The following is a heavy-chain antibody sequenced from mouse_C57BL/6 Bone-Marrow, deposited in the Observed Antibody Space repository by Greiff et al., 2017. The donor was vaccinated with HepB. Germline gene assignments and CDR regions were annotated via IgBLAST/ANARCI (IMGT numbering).Heavy chain of an antibody. CDR2: IDPSDSET. Sequence: VQLQQPGAELVRPGSSVKLSCKASGYTFTSYWMHWVKQRPIQGLEWIGNIDPSDSETHYNQKFKDKATLTADKSSSTAYMQLSSLTSEDSAVYYCACLITTVVATDWYFDVWGTGTTVTVSS. CDR1: GYTFTSYW. J-gene: IGHJ1*03. D-gene: IGHD1-1*01. CDR3: ACLITTVVATDWYFDV. V-gene: IGHV1-52*01.